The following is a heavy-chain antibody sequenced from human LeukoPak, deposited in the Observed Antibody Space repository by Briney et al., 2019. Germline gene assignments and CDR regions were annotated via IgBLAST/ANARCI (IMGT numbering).Heavy chain of an antibody. Sequence: TGGSLRLSCAASGFTFSSYWMSWVRQAPGKGLEWVAKIKQDGSEKYYVDSVKGRFTISRDNAKNSLYLQMNSLRAEDTAVYYCATYGSGSYYPNNWFDPWGQGTLVTVSS. CDR2: IKQDGSEK. V-gene: IGHV3-7*03. D-gene: IGHD3-10*01. CDR3: ATYGSGSYYPNNWFDP. J-gene: IGHJ5*02. CDR1: GFTFSSYW.